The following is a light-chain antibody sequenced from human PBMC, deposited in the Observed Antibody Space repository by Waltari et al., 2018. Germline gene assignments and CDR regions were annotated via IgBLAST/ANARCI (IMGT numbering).Light chain of an antibody. J-gene: IGKJ1*01. CDR2: EAS. Sequence: EIVLTQSPGTLSLSPGERATLSCRASQSVGRYLAWYQQKPGQAPRLLIHEASTRATGIPDRFSGSGSGTDFSLTISRLESEDFAVYYCQKYVNLPATFGQGTKVEIK. V-gene: IGKV3-20*01. CDR1: QSVGRY. CDR3: QKYVNLPAT.